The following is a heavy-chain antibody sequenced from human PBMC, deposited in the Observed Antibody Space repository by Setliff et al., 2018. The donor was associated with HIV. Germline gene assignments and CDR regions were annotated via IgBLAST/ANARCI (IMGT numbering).Heavy chain of an antibody. Sequence: ASVKVSCKASGYTFISYSISWVRQAPGQGLEWMGWINIRSGNTNYAQKFQGRVTMTTDTSTSTAYMGLRSLRSDDTAVYYCAKGGPGSSWLGGWFDPWGQGTLVTVSS. V-gene: IGHV1-18*01. D-gene: IGHD6-13*01. CDR1: GYTFISYS. CDR3: AKGGPGSSWLGGWFDP. CDR2: INIRSGNT. J-gene: IGHJ5*02.